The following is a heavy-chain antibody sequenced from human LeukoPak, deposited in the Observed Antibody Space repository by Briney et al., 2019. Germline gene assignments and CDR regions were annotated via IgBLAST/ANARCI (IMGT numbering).Heavy chain of an antibody. Sequence: SETLSLTCTVSGDSINNYYWSWIRQPPGKGLDWIGSLYYSGSIDYNPSLKSRVTISEDTSKNQFSLKLSSVTAADTAVYYCARVRSYYGSVTGKSYYFDDWGRGTLVTVSS. CDR1: GDSINNYY. J-gene: IGHJ4*02. CDR3: ARVRSYYGSVTGKSYYFDD. CDR2: LYYSGSI. V-gene: IGHV4-59*01. D-gene: IGHD3-10*01.